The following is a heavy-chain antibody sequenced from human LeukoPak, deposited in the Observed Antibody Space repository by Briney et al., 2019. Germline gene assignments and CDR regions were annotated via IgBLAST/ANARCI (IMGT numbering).Heavy chain of an antibody. J-gene: IGHJ4*02. CDR2: VDPEDGET. V-gene: IGHV1-69-2*01. Sequence: ASVKVSCKASGYTFTDYYMHWVQQAPGKGLEWMGRVDPEDGETIYAEKFQGRVTITADTSTDTAYMELSSPRSEDTAVYYCATAQLLYFDYWGQGTLVTVSS. CDR1: GYTFTDYY. CDR3: ATAQLLYFDY. D-gene: IGHD2-2*01.